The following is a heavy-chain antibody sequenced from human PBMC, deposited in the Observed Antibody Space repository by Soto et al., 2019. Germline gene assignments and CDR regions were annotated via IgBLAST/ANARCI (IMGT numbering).Heavy chain of an antibody. D-gene: IGHD4-4*01. CDR1: GFTFSDHY. CDR3: ARAGFNNYHDFDY. CDR2: SRDKAKSYTT. Sequence: EVQLVESGGGLVQPGGSLRLSCAASGFTFSDHYMDWVRQAPGKGLEWVGRSRDKAKSYTTEYAASVKGRFTISRDDSKNSLFLQMSSLKTEDTAVYYWARAGFNNYHDFDYWGQGTLVTVSS. J-gene: IGHJ4*02. V-gene: IGHV3-72*01.